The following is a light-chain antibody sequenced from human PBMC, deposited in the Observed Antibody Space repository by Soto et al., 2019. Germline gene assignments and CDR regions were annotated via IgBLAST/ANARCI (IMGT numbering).Light chain of an antibody. CDR3: CSYAGRGV. J-gene: IGLJ2*01. CDR2: DVS. Sequence: QSALTQPRSVSGSPGQSVTISCTGTSSDVGGYNYVSWYQQHPGKAPKLMIYDVSKRPSGVPDRFSGSKSGNTASLTISGLQAEDEADYYCCSYAGRGVFGGGTHLTVL. CDR1: SSDVGGYNY. V-gene: IGLV2-11*01.